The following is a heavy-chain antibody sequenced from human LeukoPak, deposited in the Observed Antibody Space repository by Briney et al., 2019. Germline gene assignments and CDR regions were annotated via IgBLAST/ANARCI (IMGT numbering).Heavy chain of an antibody. CDR3: ARGGYSGFDV. CDR1: GLTFSTYD. J-gene: IGHJ3*01. V-gene: IGHV3-13*04. D-gene: IGHD5-12*01. Sequence: GGSLKLSCAASGLTFSTYDMHWVRQATGEGLEWVSGIGKGGDTYYVGSVKGRFTISRENAKNSLYLQMNSLRSGDTAVYYCARGGYSGFDVWGQGTVVTVSS. CDR2: IGKGGDT.